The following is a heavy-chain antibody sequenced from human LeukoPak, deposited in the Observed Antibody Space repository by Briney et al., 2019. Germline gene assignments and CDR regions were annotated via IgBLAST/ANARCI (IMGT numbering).Heavy chain of an antibody. CDR2: INPNSGGT. V-gene: IGHV1-2*02. D-gene: IGHD3-16*01. CDR1: GYTFTGYY. Sequence: ASVKVSCKASGYTFTGYYMHWVRQAPGQGLEWMGLINPNSGGTNYAQKFQGRVTMTRDTSISTAYMELSKLTSDDTAVYYCARDKGTLGGDSWGPGTLVTVSS. J-gene: IGHJ4*02. CDR3: ARDKGTLGGDS.